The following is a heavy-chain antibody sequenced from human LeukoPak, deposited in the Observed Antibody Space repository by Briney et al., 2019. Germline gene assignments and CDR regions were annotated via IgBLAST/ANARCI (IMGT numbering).Heavy chain of an antibody. V-gene: IGHV1-2*02. D-gene: IGHD3-22*01. Sequence: GASVKVSCKASGYTFTGYYMHWVRQAPGQGLEWMGWINPNSGGTNYAQKFQGRVTMTRDTSISTAYMELCRLRSDDTAVYYCARDKALWLSSAFDIWGQGTMVTVSS. J-gene: IGHJ3*02. CDR3: ARDKALWLSSAFDI. CDR1: GYTFTGYY. CDR2: INPNSGGT.